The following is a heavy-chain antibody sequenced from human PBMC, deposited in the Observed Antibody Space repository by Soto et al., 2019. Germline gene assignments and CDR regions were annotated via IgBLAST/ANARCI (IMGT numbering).Heavy chain of an antibody. CDR3: ARGTSHFYYCMDV. D-gene: IGHD3-16*01. Sequence: QVQLVESGGGVVQPGTSLRLSCTASGFKFSYYGMHWVRQGPGKGLEWVAVIWYDGGRDYYSDSVEGRFTISRDKFKNTVYLEMNSRRVEGTAVYYCARGTSHFYYCMDVWGEGTTVTVSS. CDR2: IWYDGGRD. CDR1: GFKFSYYG. V-gene: IGHV3-33*01. J-gene: IGHJ6*03.